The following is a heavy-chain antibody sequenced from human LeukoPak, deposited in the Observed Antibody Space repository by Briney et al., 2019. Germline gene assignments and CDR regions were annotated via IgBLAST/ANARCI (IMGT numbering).Heavy chain of an antibody. V-gene: IGHV3-48*03. D-gene: IGHD3-10*01. Sequence: PGGSLRLSCAASGFTFSSYDMNWVRQAPGKGLEWVSYISSSGSTIYYADSVKGRFTISRDNAKNSLYLQMNSLRAEDTAVYYCARASTMVRGVMGEFDFDYWGQGTLVTVSS. J-gene: IGHJ4*02. CDR1: GFTFSSYD. CDR2: ISSSGSTI. CDR3: ARASTMVRGVMGEFDFDY.